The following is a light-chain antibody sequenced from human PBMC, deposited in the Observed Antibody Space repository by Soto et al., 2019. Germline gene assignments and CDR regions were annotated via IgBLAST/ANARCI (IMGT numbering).Light chain of an antibody. J-gene: IGLJ2*01. Sequence: QSALTQPASVSGSPGQSITISCTGSSSDVGGYNHVSWYQQHPGKAPKLMYEVSNRPSGVSNRFSGSKSGNTASLTISGLQAEDEADYYCSSYTTSTTRIIFGGGTKLTVL. CDR2: EVS. CDR3: SSYTTSTTRII. CDR1: SSDVGGYNH. V-gene: IGLV2-14*01.